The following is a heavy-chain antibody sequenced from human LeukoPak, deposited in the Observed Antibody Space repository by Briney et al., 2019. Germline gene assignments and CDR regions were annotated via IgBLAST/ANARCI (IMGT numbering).Heavy chain of an antibody. CDR2: IKSKGSGGTA. J-gene: IGHJ6*03. D-gene: IGHD3-10*01. CDR1: GLPFSDAW. Sequence: GGSLRLSCIVSGLPFSDAWVSWVRQAPGKGLEWVGRIKSKGSGGTADYGAPVKDSFAISRDDLENTVYLQMSSLKTEDTAVYYCSWIRGALGYYYMDVWGKGTPVTISS. V-gene: IGHV3-15*01. CDR3: SWIRGALGYYYMDV.